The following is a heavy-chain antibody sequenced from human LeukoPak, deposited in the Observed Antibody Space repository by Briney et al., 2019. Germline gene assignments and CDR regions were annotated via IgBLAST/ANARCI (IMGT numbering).Heavy chain of an antibody. V-gene: IGHV3-48*01. J-gene: IGHJ4*02. Sequence: GGSLRLSCAPSGFTLSSYSMNWVRQAPGKGLEWVSYISSGSTTIYYADSVKGRFTISRDNAKNSLYLQMNSLRAEDTAVYYCARDVEQWLVRVYYFDYWGQGTLVTVSS. CDR1: GFTLSSYS. D-gene: IGHD6-19*01. CDR2: ISSGSTTI. CDR3: ARDVEQWLVRVYYFDY.